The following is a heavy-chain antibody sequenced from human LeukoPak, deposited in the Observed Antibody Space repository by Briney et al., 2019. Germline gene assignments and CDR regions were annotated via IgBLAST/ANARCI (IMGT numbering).Heavy chain of an antibody. Sequence: GESLKISCKGSGYSFTNYWIGWVRQMPGKGLEWMGIIYPGDSDTRYSPSFQGQVTISADKSITTAYLQWSSLKASDTAVYYCARPRSSYYDFWSGDDAFDIWGQGTMVTVSS. CDR3: ARPRSSYYDFWSGDDAFDI. D-gene: IGHD3-3*01. J-gene: IGHJ3*02. V-gene: IGHV5-51*01. CDR1: GYSFTNYW. CDR2: IYPGDSDT.